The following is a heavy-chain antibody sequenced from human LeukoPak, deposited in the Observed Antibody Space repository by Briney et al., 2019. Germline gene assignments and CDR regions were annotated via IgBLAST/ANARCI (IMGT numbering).Heavy chain of an antibody. CDR3: ARDQTYYYDSSGHDAFDI. Sequence: GASVKVSCKASGYTFTSYGISWVRQAPGQGLEWMGWISAYNGNTNYAQKLQGRVTMTTDTSTSTAYMELRSLRSDDTAVYYCARDQTYYYDSSGHDAFDIWGQGTMVTVSS. D-gene: IGHD3-22*01. CDR1: GYTFTSYG. J-gene: IGHJ3*02. V-gene: IGHV1-18*01. CDR2: ISAYNGNT.